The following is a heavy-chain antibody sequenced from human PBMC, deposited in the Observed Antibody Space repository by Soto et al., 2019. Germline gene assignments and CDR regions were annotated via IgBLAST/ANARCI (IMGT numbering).Heavy chain of an antibody. CDR3: ARQDYGHAFDI. V-gene: IGHV4-59*08. D-gene: IGHD4-17*01. Sequence: PSDTLSLTCTVSGGSISSYYWSWIRQPPGKGLEWIGYIYYSGSTNYNPSLKSRVTISVDTSKNQFSLKLSSVTAADTAVYYCARQDYGHAFDIWGQGTMVTVSS. CDR1: GGSISSYY. J-gene: IGHJ3*02. CDR2: IYYSGST.